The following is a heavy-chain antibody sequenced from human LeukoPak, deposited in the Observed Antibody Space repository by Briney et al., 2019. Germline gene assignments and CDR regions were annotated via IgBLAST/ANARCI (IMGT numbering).Heavy chain of an antibody. Sequence: GGSLRLSCTVSGFTFSDYTMNWVRQAPGKGLEWLSYISSSGSTIYYGDSVKGRFTISRDNAKNTLYLQMNSLRAEDTAVYYCAREGESYYTVNYYYYMDVWGKGTTVTVSS. D-gene: IGHD1-26*01. J-gene: IGHJ6*03. V-gene: IGHV3-48*04. CDR2: ISSSGSTI. CDR3: AREGESYYTVNYYYYMDV. CDR1: GFTFSDYT.